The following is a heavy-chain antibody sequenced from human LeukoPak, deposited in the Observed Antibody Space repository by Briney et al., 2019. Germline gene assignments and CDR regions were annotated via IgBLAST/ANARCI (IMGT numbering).Heavy chain of an antibody. CDR2: IKQDGSEK. CDR1: GFTFSSYW. D-gene: IGHD1-20*01. V-gene: IGHV3-7*01. J-gene: IGHJ4*02. Sequence: GGSLRLSCAASGFTFSSYWMSWVRQAPGKGLEWVANIKQDGSEKYYVDSVKGRLTISRDNAKNSLYLQMNSLRAEDTAVYYCARDRWITGSEYYFDYWGQGTLVTVSS. CDR3: ARDRWITGSEYYFDY.